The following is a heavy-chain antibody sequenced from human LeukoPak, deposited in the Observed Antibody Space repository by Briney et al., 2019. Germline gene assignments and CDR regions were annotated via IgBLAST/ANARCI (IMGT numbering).Heavy chain of an antibody. Sequence: PGGSLRLFCAASGFTFSTYAMHWVRQAPGKGLEWVAVISYDGSNKYYTDSVKGRFTISRDNSMNTLYLQMNRLRTEDTAVYYCARDVSSGWYWSFDLWGRGTLVTVSS. V-gene: IGHV3-30-3*01. CDR1: GFTFSTYA. D-gene: IGHD6-19*01. CDR3: ARDVSSGWYWSFDL. CDR2: ISYDGSNK. J-gene: IGHJ2*01.